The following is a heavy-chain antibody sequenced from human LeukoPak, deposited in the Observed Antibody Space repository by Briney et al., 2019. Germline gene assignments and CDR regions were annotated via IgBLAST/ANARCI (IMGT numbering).Heavy chain of an antibody. J-gene: IGHJ5*02. V-gene: IGHV4-38-2*02. CDR2: IYHSGST. CDR3: ARVAYDYVWGSYRYSWFDP. CDR1: GYSISSGYY. D-gene: IGHD3-16*02. Sequence: SETLSLTCTVSGYSISSGYYWGWIRQPPGKGLEWIGSIYHSGSTYYNPSLKSRVTISVDTSKNQFSLKLSSVTAADTAVYYCARVAYDYVWGSYRYSWFDPWGQGTLVTVSS.